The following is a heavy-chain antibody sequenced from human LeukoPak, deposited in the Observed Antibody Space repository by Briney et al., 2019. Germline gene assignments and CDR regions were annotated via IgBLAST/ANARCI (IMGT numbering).Heavy chain of an antibody. CDR3: ARSPGLYSLGAFDI. V-gene: IGHV4-59*01. CDR2: IYYSGST. D-gene: IGHD2-2*02. J-gene: IGHJ3*02. CDR1: GGSISSYY. Sequence: PSETLSLTCTVSGGSISSYYWSWIRQPPGKGLEWIGYIYYSGSTNYNPSLKSRVTISVDTSKNQFSLKLSSVTAADTAVYYCARSPGLYSLGAFDIWGQGTMVTVSS.